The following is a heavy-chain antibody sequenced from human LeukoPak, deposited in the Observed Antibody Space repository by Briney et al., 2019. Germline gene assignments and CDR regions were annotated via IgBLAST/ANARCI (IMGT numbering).Heavy chain of an antibody. CDR1: GFTFSDYY. J-gene: IGHJ4*02. Sequence: GGSLRLSCAASGFTFSDYYMAWIRQAPGKGLEYISHISASGSTIHYGDSVKGRFTIFRDDARNSVYLQMTSLRAQDTATYFCARDCGGHCYSGFDYWGQGALVTVSS. CDR2: ISASGSTI. V-gene: IGHV3-11*04. CDR3: ARDCGGHCYSGFDY. D-gene: IGHD2-21*02.